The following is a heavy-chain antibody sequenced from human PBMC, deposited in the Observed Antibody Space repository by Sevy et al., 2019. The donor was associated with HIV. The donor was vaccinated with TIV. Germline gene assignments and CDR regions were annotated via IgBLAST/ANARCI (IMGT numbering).Heavy chain of an antibody. D-gene: IGHD2-15*01. Sequence: LRLSCAASEFTVSSNYMSWVRQAPGKGLEWVSVIYSGGSTYYADSVKGRFTISRDNSQNTVYLQMNSLRAEDTAVYYCAREDIVLGEGNYYGMDVWGQGTTVTVSS. J-gene: IGHJ6*02. V-gene: IGHV3-53*01. CDR3: AREDIVLGEGNYYGMDV. CDR2: IYSGGST. CDR1: EFTVSSNY.